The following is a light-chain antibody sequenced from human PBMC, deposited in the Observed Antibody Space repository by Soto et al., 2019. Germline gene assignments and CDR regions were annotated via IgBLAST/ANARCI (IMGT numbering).Light chain of an antibody. CDR1: QSVRYY. J-gene: IGKJ5*01. CDR2: DAS. V-gene: IGKV3-11*01. CDR3: QQRDTWPLT. Sequence: EIVLTQSPATLSLSPGERATLSCRASQSVRYYLAWYQQKPGQAPRLLVFDASKRATGIPPRFSGSGSGTDFTLTISSLEPEDFAVYYCQQRDTWPLTFGQGTRLELK.